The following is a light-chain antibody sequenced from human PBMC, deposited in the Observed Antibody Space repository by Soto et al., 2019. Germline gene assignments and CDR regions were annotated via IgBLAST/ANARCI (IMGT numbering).Light chain of an antibody. J-gene: IGLJ2*01. CDR2: EVT. CDR3: SAYAGNNNPVI. CDR1: SSDVGGHNF. V-gene: IGLV2-8*01. Sequence: QSVLTQPPSASGSPGQSVTISCTGTSSDVGGHNFVSWYQQHPGKAPKFLIYEVTKWPSGVPDRFSGSKSGITASLTVSGLQADDEAYYYCSAYAGNNNPVIFGGGTQLTVL.